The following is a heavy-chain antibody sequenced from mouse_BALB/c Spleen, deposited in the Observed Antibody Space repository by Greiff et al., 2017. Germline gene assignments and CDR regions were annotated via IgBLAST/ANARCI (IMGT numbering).Heavy chain of an antibody. CDR1: GYAFTNYL. D-gene: IGHD1-1*01. CDR3: ARISSPVVAKPFDY. Sequence: QVQLQQSGAELVRPGTSVKVSCKASGYAFTNYLIEWVKQRPGQGLEWIGVINPGSGGTNYNEKFKGKATLTADKSSSTAYMQLSSLTSDDSAVYFCARISSPVVAKPFDYWGQGTTLTVSS. V-gene: IGHV1-54*01. CDR2: INPGSGGT. J-gene: IGHJ2*01.